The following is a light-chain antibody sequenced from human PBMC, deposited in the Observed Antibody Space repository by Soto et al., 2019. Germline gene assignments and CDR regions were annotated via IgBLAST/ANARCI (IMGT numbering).Light chain of an antibody. CDR3: QKYNSAPWT. CDR2: AAS. V-gene: IGKV1-27*01. Sequence: DIQMTQSPSSLSASVGDRVTITCRASQDFYNYLAWYQQKPGKVPKLLIYAASTLQPGVPSRFSGSGSGTDFTHTISSRQPEDVETYYGQKYNSAPWTFGQGTKVEIK. CDR1: QDFYNY. J-gene: IGKJ1*01.